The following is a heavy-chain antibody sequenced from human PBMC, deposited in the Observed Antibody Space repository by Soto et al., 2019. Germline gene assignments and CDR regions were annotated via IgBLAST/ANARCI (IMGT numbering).Heavy chain of an antibody. CDR3: ARDGGSGWYGDFDY. CDR2: IYYSGST. J-gene: IGHJ4*02. V-gene: IGHV4-59*01. Sequence: SETLSLTCTVSGGSISSYYWSWIRQPPGKGLEWIGYIYYSGSTNYNPSLKSRVTISVDTSKNQFSLKPSSVTAADTAVYYCARDGGSGWYGDFDYWGQGTLVTVSS. D-gene: IGHD6-19*01. CDR1: GGSISSYY.